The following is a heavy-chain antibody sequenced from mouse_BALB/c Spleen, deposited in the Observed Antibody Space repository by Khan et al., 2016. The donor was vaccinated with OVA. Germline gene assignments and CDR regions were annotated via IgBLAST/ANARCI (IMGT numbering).Heavy chain of an antibody. Sequence: QIQLVQSGPELKKPGETVKISCKASGYTFTNSGMNWVKQAPAKGLKWMGWINTYSGEPTYADDFKGRFAFSLETSASTAYLQINNLKNEDMATYCGARGYWYFDVWGAGTAVTVSS. V-gene: IGHV9-1*02. CDR1: GYTFTNSG. J-gene: IGHJ1*01. CDR3: ARGYWYFDV. CDR2: INTYSGEP.